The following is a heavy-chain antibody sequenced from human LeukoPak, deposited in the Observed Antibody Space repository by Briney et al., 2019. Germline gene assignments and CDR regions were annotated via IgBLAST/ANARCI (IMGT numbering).Heavy chain of an antibody. V-gene: IGHV3-74*01. D-gene: IGHD6-13*01. CDR3: ARDGGIAAAGMGTFDY. J-gene: IGHJ4*02. Sequence: GGSLRLSCAASGFTFSSYWMHWVRQAPGKGLVWVSRINSDGSSTSYADSVKGRFTISSDNAKNTLYLQMNSLRAEDTAVYYCARDGGIAAAGMGTFDYWGQGTLVTVSS. CDR2: INSDGSST. CDR1: GFTFSSYW.